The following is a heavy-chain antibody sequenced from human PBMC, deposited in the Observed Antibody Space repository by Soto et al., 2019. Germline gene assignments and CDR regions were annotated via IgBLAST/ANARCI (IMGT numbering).Heavy chain of an antibody. Sequence: PSETLSLTCTVDSISTYYWNWIRQSPGKGLEWIGYIYYMGRTNYNPSLRSRVTMSIYTSRNQFSLKLRSVTAADTAVYYCARDPVGVTHVDYWGQGALVTVSS. CDR3: ARDPVGVTHVDY. CDR2: IYYMGRT. CDR1: SISTYY. J-gene: IGHJ4*02. V-gene: IGHV4-59*01. D-gene: IGHD1-26*01.